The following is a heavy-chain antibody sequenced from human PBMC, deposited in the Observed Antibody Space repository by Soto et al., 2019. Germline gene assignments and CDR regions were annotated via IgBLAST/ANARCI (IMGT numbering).Heavy chain of an antibody. CDR3: ARGVGTTRPVYYYYYMDV. D-gene: IGHD4-17*01. CDR1: GGSFSGYY. Sequence: SETLSRTCAVYGGSFSGYYWSWIRQPPGKGLEWVGEINHSGSTNYNPSLKSRVTISVGTSKNQFSLKLSSVTAADTAVYYCARGVGTTRPVYYYYYMDVWGKGTTVTVSS. V-gene: IGHV4-34*01. J-gene: IGHJ6*03. CDR2: INHSGST.